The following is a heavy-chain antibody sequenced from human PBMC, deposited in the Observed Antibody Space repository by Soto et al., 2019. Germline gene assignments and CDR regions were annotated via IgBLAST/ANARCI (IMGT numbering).Heavy chain of an antibody. CDR3: ARYLPPVVVYETVGWFDP. Sequence: GGSLRISCAASGFTFSSYSMNWVRQAPGRGLEWVSYISSSSSTIYYADSVKGRFTISRDNAKNSLYLQMNSLRAEDTAVYYCARYLPPVVVYETVGWFDPWGQGTLVTVSS. D-gene: IGHD2-8*02. CDR2: ISSSSSTI. J-gene: IGHJ5*02. CDR1: GFTFSSYS. V-gene: IGHV3-48*01.